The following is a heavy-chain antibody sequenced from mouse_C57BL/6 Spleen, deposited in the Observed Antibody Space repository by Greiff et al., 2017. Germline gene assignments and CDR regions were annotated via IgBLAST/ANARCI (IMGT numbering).Heavy chain of an antibody. CDR2: INPSNGGT. CDR1: GYTFTSYW. J-gene: IGHJ4*01. V-gene: IGHV1-53*01. CDR3: AREGNYDVDYAMDY. D-gene: IGHD2-1*01. Sequence: QVQLQQPGTELVRPGASVKLSCTASGYTFTSYWMHWVKQRPGQGLEWIGNINPSNGGTNYNEKFQSKATLTVAKSSSTAYMQLSSRTSEDSAVYYCAREGNYDVDYAMDYWGQGTSVTVSS.